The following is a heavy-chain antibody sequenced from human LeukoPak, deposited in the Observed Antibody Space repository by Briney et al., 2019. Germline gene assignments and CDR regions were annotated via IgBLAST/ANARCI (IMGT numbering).Heavy chain of an antibody. Sequence: PGGSLRLSCAASGFTFSSYAMSWVRQAPGKGLEWVSAISGSGGSTYYADSVKGRFTISRDNSKNTLYLQMNSLRAEDTAVYYCXXRNYDDHGDPFDYWGQGTLVTVSS. CDR1: GFTFSSYA. D-gene: IGHD4-17*01. V-gene: IGHV3-23*01. CDR3: XXRNYDDHGDPFDY. CDR2: ISGSGGST. J-gene: IGHJ4*02.